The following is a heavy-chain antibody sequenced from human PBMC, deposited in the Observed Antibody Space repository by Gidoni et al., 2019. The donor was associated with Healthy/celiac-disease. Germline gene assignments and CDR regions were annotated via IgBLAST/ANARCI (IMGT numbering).Heavy chain of an antibody. CDR2: ISYDGSNK. J-gene: IGHJ6*02. CDR1: GLPLSSYA. CDR3: AKDNLNSLGIAVDYGMDV. Sequence: QVQLVDSGVGVVQPGRPLSLSCAASGLPLSSYALHWVRQAPGKGLEWVAVISYDGSNKYYADSVKGRFTISRDNSKNTLYLQMNSLRAEDTAVYYCAKDNLNSLGIAVDYGMDVWGQGTTVTVSS. D-gene: IGHD6-19*01. V-gene: IGHV3-30*18.